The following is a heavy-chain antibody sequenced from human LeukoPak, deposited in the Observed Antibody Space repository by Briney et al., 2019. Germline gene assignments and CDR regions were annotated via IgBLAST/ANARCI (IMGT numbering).Heavy chain of an antibody. Sequence: SETLSLTCTVSGGSISNTNYYWGWIRQPPGKGLEWIGSIYYSGSTYYNPSLKSLITISVDTSKSQFSLKLSSVTTADTALYYCARYASGSYYWFEPWGQGTLVTVAS. CDR1: GGSISNTNYY. CDR3: ARYASGSYYWFEP. D-gene: IGHD3-10*01. J-gene: IGHJ5*02. V-gene: IGHV4-39*01. CDR2: IYYSGST.